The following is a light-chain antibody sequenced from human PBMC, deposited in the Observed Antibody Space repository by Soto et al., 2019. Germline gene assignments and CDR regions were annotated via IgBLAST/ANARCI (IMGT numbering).Light chain of an antibody. CDR1: PRGSSSY. J-gene: IGKJ1*01. Sequence: IVLTQSPPTLSFAPGESGTLSWRGTPRGSSSYLAWYQQKPGQAPRLLIYGASSRATGIPDRFSGSGSGTDFTLTISRLQPEDFAVSYCQQHGSSRTFGKGTKVDIK. V-gene: IGKV3-20*01. CDR2: GAS. CDR3: QQHGSSRT.